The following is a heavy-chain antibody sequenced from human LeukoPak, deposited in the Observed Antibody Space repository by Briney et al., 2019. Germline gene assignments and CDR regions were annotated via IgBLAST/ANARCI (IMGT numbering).Heavy chain of an antibody. Sequence: PGGSLRLSCAASGFTFSNYAMSWVRQAPGKGLEWVSAITGSGGSTYYADSVKGRFTISRDNSKNTLYLQMNSLRAEYTALYYCAKDVLRGDYGEDAFDIWGQGTMVTVSS. J-gene: IGHJ3*02. D-gene: IGHD4-17*01. CDR2: ITGSGGST. V-gene: IGHV3-23*01. CDR1: GFTFSNYA. CDR3: AKDVLRGDYGEDAFDI.